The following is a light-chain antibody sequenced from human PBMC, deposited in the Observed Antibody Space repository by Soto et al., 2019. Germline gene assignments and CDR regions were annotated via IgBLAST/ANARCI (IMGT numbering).Light chain of an antibody. CDR2: AAF. Sequence: DIQMTQYPSSLSASIGDRVTITFRASQNIRNYLNWYQQKPGKAPNLLIYAAFSLHSGVPSRFSGSGSGTDFTLTISSLQPGDFASYYCQQSYNTPYTFGQGTRLEIK. CDR3: QQSYNTPYT. J-gene: IGKJ5*01. CDR1: QNIRNY. V-gene: IGKV1-39*01.